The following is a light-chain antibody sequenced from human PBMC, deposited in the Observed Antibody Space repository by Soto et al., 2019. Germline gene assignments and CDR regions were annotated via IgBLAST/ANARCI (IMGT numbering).Light chain of an antibody. CDR2: GAS. J-gene: IGKJ1*01. V-gene: IGKV3-20*01. CDR1: QSVSSSY. CDR3: QKYGSSPRT. Sequence: IVLTQSPGTLSLSPGERATLSCRASQSVSSSYLAWYQQKPGQAPRLLIYGASSRATDIPDRFSGSGSGTDFTLIISRLEPEDFAVYYCQKYGSSPRTFGQGTKVDIK.